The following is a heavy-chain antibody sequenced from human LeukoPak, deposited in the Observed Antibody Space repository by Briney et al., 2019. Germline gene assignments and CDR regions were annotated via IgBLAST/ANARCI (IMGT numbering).Heavy chain of an antibody. CDR3: ARGLSIVGAGDDY. CDR2: IYSGGST. Sequence: GGSLRLSCAASGFTVSSNYMSWVRQAPGKGLEWVSVIYSGGSTYYADSVKGRFTISRDNSKNTLYLQMNGLRAEDTAVYYCARGLSIVGAGDDYWGQGTLVTVSS. CDR1: GFTVSSNY. J-gene: IGHJ4*02. V-gene: IGHV3-66*01. D-gene: IGHD1-26*01.